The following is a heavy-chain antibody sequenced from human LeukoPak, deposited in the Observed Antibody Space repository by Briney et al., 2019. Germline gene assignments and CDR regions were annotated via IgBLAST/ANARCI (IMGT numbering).Heavy chain of an antibody. D-gene: IGHD1-26*01. CDR2: ISSSSSYI. CDR1: GFTFSSYS. J-gene: IGHJ3*02. CDR3: ARVRWELLDAFDI. V-gene: IGHV3-21*01. Sequence: PGGSLRLSCAASGFTFSSYSMNWVRQAPGKGLEWVSSISSSSSYIYYADSVKGRFTISRDNAKNSLYLQMNSLRAEDTAVYYCARVRWELLDAFDIWGQGTMVTVSS.